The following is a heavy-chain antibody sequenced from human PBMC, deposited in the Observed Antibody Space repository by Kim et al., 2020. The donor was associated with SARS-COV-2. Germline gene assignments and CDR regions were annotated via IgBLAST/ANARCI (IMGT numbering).Heavy chain of an antibody. CDR2: ISYDGSNK. CDR1: GFTFSSYG. D-gene: IGHD3-16*01. J-gene: IGHJ5*02. V-gene: IGHV3-30*18. Sequence: GGSLRLSCAASGFTFSSYGMHWVRQAPGKGLEWVAVISYDGSNKYYADSVKGRFTISRDNSKNTLYLQMNSLRAEDTAVYYCAKDGGDRFDPWGQGTLVTVSS. CDR3: AKDGGDRFDP.